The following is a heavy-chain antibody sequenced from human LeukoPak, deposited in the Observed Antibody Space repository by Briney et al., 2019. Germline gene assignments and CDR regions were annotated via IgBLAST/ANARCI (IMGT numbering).Heavy chain of an antibody. D-gene: IGHD3-10*01. CDR3: ARARGSGSYYGHDYYYYYYMDV. Sequence: ASVKVSCKASGYAFTTDYIHWVRQAPGQGLEWMGIINPSGGSTTYAQKFQGRVIMTGDTSTSTVYMELRSLRSEDTAVYYCARARGSGSYYGHDYYYYYYMDVWGQGTTVTVSS. CDR1: GYAFTTDY. V-gene: IGHV1-46*01. CDR2: INPSGGST. J-gene: IGHJ6*03.